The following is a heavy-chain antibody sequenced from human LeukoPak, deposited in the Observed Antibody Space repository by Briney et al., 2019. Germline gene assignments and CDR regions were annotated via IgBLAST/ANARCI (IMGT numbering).Heavy chain of an antibody. CDR2: INHSGST. D-gene: IGHD3-22*01. V-gene: IGHV4-34*01. CDR1: GGSFSGYY. J-gene: IGHJ4*02. CDR3: ARGSSSSGYSHFDY. Sequence: SGTLSLTCAVYGGSFSGYYWSWIRQPPGKGLEWIGEINHSGSTNYNPSLKSRVTISVDTSKNQFSLKLSSVTAADTAVYYCARGSSSSGYSHFDYWGQGTLVTVSS.